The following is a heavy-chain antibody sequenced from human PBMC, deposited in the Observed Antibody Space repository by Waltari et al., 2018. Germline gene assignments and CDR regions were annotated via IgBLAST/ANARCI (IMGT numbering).Heavy chain of an antibody. CDR2: IYSGGST. V-gene: IGHV3-53*02. CDR1: GFTVSSNY. D-gene: IGHD3-16*01. CDR3: ARAGAYVAPFDY. J-gene: IGHJ4*02. Sequence: EVQLVETGGGLIQPGGSLRLSCAASGFTVSSNYMSWVRQAPGKGLEWVSVIYSGGSTYYADSVKGRFTISRDNSKNTLYLQMNSLRAEDTAVYYCARAGAYVAPFDYRGQGTLVTVSS.